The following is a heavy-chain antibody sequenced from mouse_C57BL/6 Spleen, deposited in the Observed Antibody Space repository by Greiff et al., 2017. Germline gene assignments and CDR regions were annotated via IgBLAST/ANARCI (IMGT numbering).Heavy chain of an antibody. Sequence: VQLQQSGAELVRPGTSVKVSCKASGYAFTNYLIEWVKQRPGQGLAWIGVINPGSGGTNYNEKFKGKATLTADKSSSTAYMQLSSLTSEDSAVYFCARQQFITTVVATDYWGQGTTLTVSS. D-gene: IGHD1-1*01. V-gene: IGHV1-54*01. CDR2: INPGSGGT. CDR1: GYAFTNYL. CDR3: ARQQFITTVVATDY. J-gene: IGHJ2*01.